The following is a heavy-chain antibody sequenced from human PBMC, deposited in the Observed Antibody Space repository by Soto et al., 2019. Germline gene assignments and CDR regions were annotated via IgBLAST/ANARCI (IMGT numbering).Heavy chain of an antibody. CDR3: ARDMPYGAGSLAGCDY. Sequence: SETLSLTCTVSGVSITGSYWSWIRQTPGKTLEWIGYIYHSGTTTYNPSLKSRVSISVDTSKNQFSLRLTSVIAADPAVYYCARDMPYGAGSLAGCDYWGQGIRVTVSS. CDR2: IYHSGTT. CDR1: GVSITGSY. J-gene: IGHJ4*02. V-gene: IGHV4-59*01. D-gene: IGHD1-26*01.